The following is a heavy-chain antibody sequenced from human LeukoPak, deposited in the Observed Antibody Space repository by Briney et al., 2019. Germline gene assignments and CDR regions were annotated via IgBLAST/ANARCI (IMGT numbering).Heavy chain of an antibody. CDR1: GFTFDDYA. J-gene: IGHJ4*02. V-gene: IGHV3-9*01. Sequence: GRSLRLSCAASGFTFDDYARQWVRQAPGKGLEWVSGISWNSGSIGYADSVKGRFTISRDNAKNSLYLQMNSLRAEDTALYYCAKDIGHSSGWYYFDYWGQGTLVTVSS. CDR3: AKDIGHSSGWYYFDY. CDR2: ISWNSGSI. D-gene: IGHD6-19*01.